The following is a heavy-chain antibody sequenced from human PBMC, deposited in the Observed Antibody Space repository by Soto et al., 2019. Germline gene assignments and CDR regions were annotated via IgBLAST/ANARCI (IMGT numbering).Heavy chain of an antibody. CDR3: VRDRYSSSGWFDP. J-gene: IGHJ5*02. Sequence: SQTLSLTCAISGDSVSSYSAAWNWIRQSPSGGLEWLGRTYYRSRFFSDYAGSVKSRIIINPDTSKNQFSLQLKSVTPEDTAVYYCVRDRYSSSGWFDPWGQGTPVTVSS. V-gene: IGHV6-1*01. D-gene: IGHD3-10*01. CDR1: GDSVSSYSAA. CDR2: TYYRSRFFS.